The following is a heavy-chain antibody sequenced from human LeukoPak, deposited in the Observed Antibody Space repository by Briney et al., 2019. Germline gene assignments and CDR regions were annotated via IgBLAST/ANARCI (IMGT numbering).Heavy chain of an antibody. V-gene: IGHV3-23*01. CDR1: GFTFSSYA. CDR2: ISGSGGST. CDR3: AKEGGRRDGYNYFDY. D-gene: IGHD5-24*01. J-gene: IGHJ4*02. Sequence: GGSLRLSCAASGFTFSSYAMSWVRQAPGKGLEWVSAISGSGGSTYYADSVKGRFTISRDNSKNTLYLQMNSLRVEDTAVYYCAKEGGRRDGYNYFDYWGQGTLVAVSS.